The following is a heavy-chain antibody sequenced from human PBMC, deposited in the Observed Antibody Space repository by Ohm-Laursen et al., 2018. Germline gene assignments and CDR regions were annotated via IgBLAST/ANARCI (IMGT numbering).Heavy chain of an antibody. Sequence: SLRLSCTASGFTFSSYAMSWVRQAPGKGLEWVSTFSGSGTTYYADSVKGRFTISTDNSKNTLYLQMNSLRAEDTAVYYCAKRAIPAAYWYYFDYWGQGTLVTVSS. CDR2: FSGSGTT. CDR3: AKRAIPAAYWYYFDY. D-gene: IGHD2-2*01. V-gene: IGHV3-23*01. J-gene: IGHJ4*02. CDR1: GFTFSSYA.